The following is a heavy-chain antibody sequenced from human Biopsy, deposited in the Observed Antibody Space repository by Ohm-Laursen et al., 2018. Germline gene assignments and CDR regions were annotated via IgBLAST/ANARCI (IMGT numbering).Heavy chain of an antibody. Sequence: SLRLSCTAFGFTFSDYYMNWIRQAPGKGLEWVSFITNTGRTVYADSVKGRFTISRDNADNSLHLQMKSLRAEDTAIYYCGRRPFFDYWSAYYVDHWGQGALVTVSS. V-gene: IGHV3-11*01. CDR3: GRRPFFDYWSAYYVDH. J-gene: IGHJ5*02. CDR1: GFTFSDYY. CDR2: ITNTGRTV. D-gene: IGHD3-3*01.